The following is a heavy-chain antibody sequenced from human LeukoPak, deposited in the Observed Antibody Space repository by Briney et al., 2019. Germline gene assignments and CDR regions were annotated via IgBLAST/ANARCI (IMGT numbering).Heavy chain of an antibody. J-gene: IGHJ4*02. Sequence: PGGSLRLSCAASGFTFSSYAMSWVRQAPGKGLEWVSAISGSGGSTYYADSVKGRFTISRDNSKNTLYLQMNSLRAEDTAVYYCAKDANPPNDFWSGYYGNYFDYWGQGTLVTLSS. D-gene: IGHD3-3*01. CDR2: ISGSGGST. CDR1: GFTFSSYA. CDR3: AKDANPPNDFWSGYYGNYFDY. V-gene: IGHV3-23*01.